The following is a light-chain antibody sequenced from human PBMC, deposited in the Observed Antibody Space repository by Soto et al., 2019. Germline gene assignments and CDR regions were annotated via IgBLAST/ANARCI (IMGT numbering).Light chain of an antibody. CDR3: LSSYIYWT. V-gene: IGKV1-5*03. CDR1: QSISSW. Sequence: DIHMTQTPSTLSASVGDRVTISCRASQSISSWLAWYQQKPGKAPKLLIYKASSLESGVPSRFSGSGSGTEFTLTISSLQPDDIATYYCLSSYIYWTFAQGGMVDI. CDR2: KAS. J-gene: IGKJ1*01.